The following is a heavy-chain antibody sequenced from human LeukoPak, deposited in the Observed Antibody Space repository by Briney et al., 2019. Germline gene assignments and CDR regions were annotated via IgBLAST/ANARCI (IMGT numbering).Heavy chain of an antibody. CDR2: IYYSGST. J-gene: IGHJ4*02. D-gene: IGHD2-15*01. V-gene: IGHV4-59*01. CDR1: GGSISSYY. CDR3: ARATVADYYFDY. Sequence: SETLSLTCTVSGGSISSYYWSWIRQPPGKGLEWIGYIYYSGSTNHNPSLKSRVTISVDTSKNQFSLKLSSVTAADTAVYYCARATVADYYFDYWGQGTLVTVSS.